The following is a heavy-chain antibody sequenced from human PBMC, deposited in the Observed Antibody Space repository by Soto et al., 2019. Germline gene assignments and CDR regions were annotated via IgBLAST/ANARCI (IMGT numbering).Heavy chain of an antibody. Sequence: SETLSLTCTVSGGSISNFYWSWIRQPPGKGLEWIGYISYSGNTNYNPSLKSRVSISVDTSKNQLSLNLTSVTAAATAVYYCARAPMVLSRSYFDSWGQGTLVTVSS. V-gene: IGHV4-59*01. CDR2: ISYSGNT. J-gene: IGHJ4*02. D-gene: IGHD2-8*01. CDR3: ARAPMVLSRSYFDS. CDR1: GGSISNFY.